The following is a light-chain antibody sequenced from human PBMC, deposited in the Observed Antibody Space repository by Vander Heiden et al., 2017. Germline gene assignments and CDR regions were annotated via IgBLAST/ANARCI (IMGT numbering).Light chain of an antibody. CDR1: QSIGTF. CDR2: AAS. V-gene: IGKV1-39*01. CDR3: QPSSGSPRITLT. J-gene: IGKJ4*01. Sequence: DIQMTQSPSSLSASLGERVTLTCRASQSIGTFVKWYQHQPGKAPKLLIFAASKLHSSVPTRFGGGGSGTDFTLIISNLQPEDAAAYCCQPSSGSPRITLTFGGGTKVNI.